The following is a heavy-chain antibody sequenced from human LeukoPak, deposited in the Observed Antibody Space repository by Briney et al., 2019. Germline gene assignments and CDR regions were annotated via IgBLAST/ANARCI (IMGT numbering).Heavy chain of an antibody. J-gene: IGHJ3*02. CDR2: IIPILGTA. D-gene: IGHD3-10*01. V-gene: IGHV1-69*13. CDR3: ARGARGVNDAFDI. CDR1: GGTFSSYA. Sequence: VASVKVSCKASGGTFSSYAISWVRQAPGQGLEWMGGIIPILGTANYAQKFQGRVTITADESTSTAYMELSSLRSEDTAVYYCARGARGVNDAFDIWGQGTMVTVSS.